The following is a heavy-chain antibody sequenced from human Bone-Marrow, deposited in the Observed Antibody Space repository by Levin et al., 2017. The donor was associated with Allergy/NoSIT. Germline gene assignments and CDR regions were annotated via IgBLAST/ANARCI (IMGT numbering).Heavy chain of an antibody. Sequence: GGSLRLSCAASGFTFSSYAMSWVRQAPGKGLEWVSAISGSGGSTYYADSVKGRFTISRDNSKNTLYLQMNSLRAEDTAVYYCALPPHVVVPAASSSYYDFWSGPDNWFDPWGQGTLVTVSS. CDR1: GFTFSSYA. CDR2: ISGSGGST. V-gene: IGHV3-23*01. CDR3: ALPPHVVVPAASSSYYDFWSGPDNWFDP. J-gene: IGHJ5*02. D-gene: IGHD3-3*01.